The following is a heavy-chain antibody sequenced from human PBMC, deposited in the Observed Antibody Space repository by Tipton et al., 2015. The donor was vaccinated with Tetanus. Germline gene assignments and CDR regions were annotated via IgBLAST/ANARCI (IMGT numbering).Heavy chain of an antibody. V-gene: IGHV1-18*01. CDR2: ISAYNDHT. CDR3: ARARARSTSWRPSYYHYGMDV. D-gene: IGHD2-2*01. CDR1: GYTFTSYG. Sequence: QLVQSGAEVKKPGASVKVSCKASGYTFTSYGISWVRQAPGQGLEWMGWISAYNDHTNYAQKLQGRVTMTPDKSTSTAYMELRSLRSDDTAVYYCARARARSTSWRPSYYHYGMDVWGQGTTVTVSS. J-gene: IGHJ6*02.